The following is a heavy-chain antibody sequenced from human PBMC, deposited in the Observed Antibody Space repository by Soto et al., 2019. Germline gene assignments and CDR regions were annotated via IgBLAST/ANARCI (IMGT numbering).Heavy chain of an antibody. CDR1: GFTFTSSA. D-gene: IGHD3-22*01. CDR3: AAGYYDSSGYYGFDY. CDR2: IVVGSGNT. J-gene: IGHJ4*02. Sequence: RASVKVSCKASGFTFTSSAVQWVRQARGQRLEWIGWIVVGSGNTNYAQKFQERVTITRDMSTSTAYMELSSLRSEDTAVYYCAAGYYDSSGYYGFDYWGQGTLVTVSS. V-gene: IGHV1-58*01.